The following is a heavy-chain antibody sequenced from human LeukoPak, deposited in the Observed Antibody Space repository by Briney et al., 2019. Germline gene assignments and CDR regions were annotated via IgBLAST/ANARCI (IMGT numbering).Heavy chain of an antibody. CDR1: GDSITSSRYY. CDR3: ARLRDGRWLLEY. V-gene: IGHV4-39*01. Sequence: KPSETLSLTCTVSGDSITSSRYYWGWIRQPPGKGLEWIASIRYSGNTFYNPSFKSRVTISVDTSNNQLSLRLSSVTAADAAVYYCARLRDGRWLLEYWGQGTLVTVSS. CDR2: IRYSGNT. D-gene: IGHD5-12*01. J-gene: IGHJ4*02.